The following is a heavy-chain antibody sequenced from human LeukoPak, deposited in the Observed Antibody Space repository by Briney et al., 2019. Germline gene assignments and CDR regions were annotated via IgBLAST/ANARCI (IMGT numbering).Heavy chain of an antibody. CDR3: ARDGLRWVYDSSGYNYFDY. Sequence: ASVKVSCKASGYTFTSYDINWVRQTTGQGLEWMGIINPSGGSTSYAQKFQGRVTMTRDTSTSTVYMELSSLRSEDTAVYYCARDGLRWVYDSSGYNYFDYWGQGTLVTVSS. CDR1: GYTFTSYD. D-gene: IGHD3-22*01. J-gene: IGHJ4*02. V-gene: IGHV1-46*01. CDR2: INPSGGST.